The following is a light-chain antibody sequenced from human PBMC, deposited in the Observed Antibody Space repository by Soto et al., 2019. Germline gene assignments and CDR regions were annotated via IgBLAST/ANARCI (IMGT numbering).Light chain of an antibody. V-gene: IGKV3-20*01. CDR2: GVS. CDR1: QSVRNRH. CDR3: QQYGSSPTT. J-gene: IGKJ5*01. Sequence: IVLTQSPGTLSLSPGERATLSCRASQSVRNRHFAWYQQKPGQAPRLLIYGVSMRATGIPDRFSGIGSGTDFSLTISRLEPEDFAVYYCQQYGSSPTTFGKGTRLEIK.